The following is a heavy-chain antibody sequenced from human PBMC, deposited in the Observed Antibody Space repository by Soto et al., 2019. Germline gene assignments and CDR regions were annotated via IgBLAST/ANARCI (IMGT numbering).Heavy chain of an antibody. CDR1: GYTFTSYA. Sequence: QVQLVQSGAEVKKPGASVKVSCKASGYTFTSYAMHWVRQAPGQRLEWMGWINAGNGNTKYSQKFRGRVTITRDTSASTAYMELSSLRSEDTAVYYCARGGSYSSGYCDYWGQGTLVTVSS. CDR3: ARGGSYSSGYCDY. V-gene: IGHV1-3*01. J-gene: IGHJ4*02. CDR2: INAGNGNT. D-gene: IGHD6-19*01.